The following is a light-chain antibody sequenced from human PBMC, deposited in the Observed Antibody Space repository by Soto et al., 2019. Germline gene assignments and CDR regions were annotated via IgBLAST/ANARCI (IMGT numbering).Light chain of an antibody. J-gene: IGLJ1*01. V-gene: IGLV2-11*01. CDR2: DVS. CDR3: CSYAGSYTLV. Sequence: QSALTQPRSVSGSPGQSVTISCTGTSSDVGGYNYVSWYQQHPGKAPKLMIYDVSKRPSGVPDRFSGSKSGNTASLTISGLQAEEEADYYCCSYAGSYTLVFGTGTKVTVL. CDR1: SSDVGGYNY.